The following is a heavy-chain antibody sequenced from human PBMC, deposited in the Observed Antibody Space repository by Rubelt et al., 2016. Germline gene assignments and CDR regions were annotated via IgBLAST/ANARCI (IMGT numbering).Heavy chain of an antibody. D-gene: IGHD3-10*01. J-gene: IGHJ3*02. CDR2: IHYSGST. Sequence: QVQLQESGPGLVKSSETLSLTCTVSGGSISSYYWSWIRQPPGKGLEWIAYIHYSGSTKYDPSLKRRVTISVDTSKNQFSRKLSSVTAADTAVYYWATSPKLEDAFDIWGQGTMVTVSS. CDR3: ATSPKLEDAFDI. CDR1: GGSISSYY. V-gene: IGHV4-59*12.